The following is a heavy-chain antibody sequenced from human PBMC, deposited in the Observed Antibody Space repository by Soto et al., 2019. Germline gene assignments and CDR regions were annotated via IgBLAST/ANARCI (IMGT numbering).Heavy chain of an antibody. V-gene: IGHV4-59*12. CDR1: GGSISSYY. J-gene: IGHJ4*02. Sequence: ASETLSLTCTVSGGSISSYYWSWIRQPPGKGLEWIGYIYYSGSTNYNPSLKSRVTISVDTSKNQFPLRLNSMTAADTSVYYCAREWWSGSLIGGSLGGEGTLVTVSS. CDR3: AREWWSGSLIGGSL. CDR2: IYYSGST. D-gene: IGHD3-3*01.